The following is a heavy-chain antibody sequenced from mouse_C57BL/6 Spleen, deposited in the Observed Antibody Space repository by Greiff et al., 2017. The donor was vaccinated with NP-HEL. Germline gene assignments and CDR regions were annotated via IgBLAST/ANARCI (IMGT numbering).Heavy chain of an antibody. J-gene: IGHJ2*01. CDR1: GYTFTDYE. Sequence: QVQLQQSGAELVRPGASVTLSCKASGYTFTDYEMHWVKQTPVHGLEWIGAIDPETGGTAYNQKFKGKAILTADKSSSTAYMELRSLTSEDSAVYYCTSNDFYFDYWGQGTTLTVSS. V-gene: IGHV1-15*01. CDR3: TSNDFYFDY. D-gene: IGHD2-12*01. CDR2: IDPETGGT.